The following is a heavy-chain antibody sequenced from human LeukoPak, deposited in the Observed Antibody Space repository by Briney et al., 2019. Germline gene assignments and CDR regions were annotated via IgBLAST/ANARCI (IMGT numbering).Heavy chain of an antibody. D-gene: IGHD4-11*01. J-gene: IGHJ4*02. CDR2: ISDYSGNT. Sequence: ASVKVSCKASGYSLSSNGISWARQAPGQGLEWMGWISDYSGNTKYAQNFQDRVTLTTDRSTNTAYMELRSLRSDDTAVYYYAREGATDYYFDPWGQGTLVTVYS. V-gene: IGHV1-18*01. CDR1: GYSLSSNG. CDR3: AREGATDYYFDP.